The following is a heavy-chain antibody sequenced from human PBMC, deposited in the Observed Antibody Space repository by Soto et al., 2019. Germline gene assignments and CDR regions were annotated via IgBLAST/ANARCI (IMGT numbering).Heavy chain of an antibody. CDR3: ARHTPAISISDH. V-gene: IGHV4-59*04. CDR1: GGSISGYY. D-gene: IGHD2-15*01. Sequence: SETLSLTCTVSGGSISGYYWNWIRQPPGKGLEWIGYIYYSGSTYYNPSLKSRVTISVDTSKNQFSLKLSSVTAADTAVYYCARHTPAISISDHWGQGTLVTVSS. CDR2: IYYSGST. J-gene: IGHJ4*02.